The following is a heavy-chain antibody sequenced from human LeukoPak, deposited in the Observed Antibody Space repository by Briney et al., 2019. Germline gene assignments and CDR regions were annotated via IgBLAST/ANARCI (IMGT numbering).Heavy chain of an antibody. CDR3: ARDRTTVTTFDY. J-gene: IGHJ4*02. D-gene: IGHD4-17*01. V-gene: IGHV3-21*01. Sequence: RALRLSCAASRFTFSTYTMNWVRQAPGKGLEWVSSISSSSSYIYYADSVKGRFTISRDNAKNSLYLQMNTLRAEDTAVYYCARDRTTVTTFDYWGQGTLVTVSS. CDR1: RFTFSTYT. CDR2: ISSSSSYI.